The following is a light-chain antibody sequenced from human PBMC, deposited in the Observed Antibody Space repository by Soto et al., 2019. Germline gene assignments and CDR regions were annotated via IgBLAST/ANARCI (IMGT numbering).Light chain of an antibody. CDR2: GAS. Sequence: EIVLTQSPGTLSLSPGERATLSCRASQSGFSFYLAWFQQKPGQAPRLLIYGASTRATGIPDRFSGSGSGTDFTLTISRLEPEDFAVYYCHQDGSSPWTLGQGTKVEIK. J-gene: IGKJ1*01. CDR1: QSGFSFY. CDR3: HQDGSSPWT. V-gene: IGKV3-20*01.